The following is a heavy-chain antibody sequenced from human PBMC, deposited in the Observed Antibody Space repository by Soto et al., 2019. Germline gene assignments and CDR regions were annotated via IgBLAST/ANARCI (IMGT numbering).Heavy chain of an antibody. D-gene: IGHD3-3*01. CDR3: ARQPVYDFWSGYLYYYYYGMDV. Sequence: PSETLSLTCTVSGGSISSSSYYWGWIRQPPGKGLEWIGSIYYSGSTYYNPSLKSRVTISVDTSKNQFSLKLSSVTAADTAVYYCARQPVYDFWSGYLYYYYYGMDVWGQGTTVTVSS. V-gene: IGHV4-39*01. CDR1: GGSISSSSYY. J-gene: IGHJ6*02. CDR2: IYYSGST.